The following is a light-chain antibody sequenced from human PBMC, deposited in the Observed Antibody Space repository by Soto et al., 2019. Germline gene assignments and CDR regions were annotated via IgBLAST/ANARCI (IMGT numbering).Light chain of an antibody. CDR3: CSYAGSSTLV. J-gene: IGLJ1*01. V-gene: IGLV2-23*02. CDR2: EVS. Sequence: QSALTQPASVSGSPGQSITISCTGTSSYVGSYNLVSWYQQHPGKAPKLMIYEVSKRPSGVSNPFSGSKSGNTASLTISGLQAEDEADYYCCSYAGSSTLVFGTGTKVTVL. CDR1: SSYVGSYNL.